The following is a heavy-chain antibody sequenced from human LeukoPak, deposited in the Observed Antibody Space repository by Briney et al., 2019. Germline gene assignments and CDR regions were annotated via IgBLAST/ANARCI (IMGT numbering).Heavy chain of an antibody. V-gene: IGHV1-2*02. Sequence: ASVKVSCKASGYTFTGHYMHWVRQAPGQGLEWMGWINPNSGGTNYAQKFQGRVTMTRDTSISTAYMELSRLRSDDTAVYYCARDPTSGYYYHYYYYMDVWGKGTTVTISS. CDR3: ARDPTSGYYYHYYYYMDV. CDR2: INPNSGGT. J-gene: IGHJ6*03. D-gene: IGHD3-22*01. CDR1: GYTFTGHY.